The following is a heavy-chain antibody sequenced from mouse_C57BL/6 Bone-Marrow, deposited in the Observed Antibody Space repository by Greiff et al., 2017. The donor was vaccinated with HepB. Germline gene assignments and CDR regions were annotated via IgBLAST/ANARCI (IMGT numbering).Heavy chain of an antibody. J-gene: IGHJ3*01. V-gene: IGHV1-76*01. Sequence: QVQLQQSGAELVRPGASVKLSCKASGYTFTDYYINWVKQRPGQGLEWIARIYPGSGNTYYNEKFKGKATLTAEKSSSTAYMQLSSLTSEDSAVYFCAREYDYEEWFAYWGQGTLVTVSA. CDR1: GYTFTDYY. D-gene: IGHD2-4*01. CDR3: AREYDYEEWFAY. CDR2: IYPGSGNT.